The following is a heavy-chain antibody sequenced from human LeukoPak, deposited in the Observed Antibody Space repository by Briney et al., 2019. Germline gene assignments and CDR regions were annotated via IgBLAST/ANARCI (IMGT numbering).Heavy chain of an antibody. CDR2: ISGSGGST. J-gene: IGHJ3*02. D-gene: IGHD6-19*01. CDR1: GFTFSSYG. CDR3: AKERDSSGWYDAFDI. Sequence: GGSLRLSCAASGFTFSSYGMSWVRQAPGKGLEWVSAISGSGGSTYYADSVKGRLTISRDNSKNTLYLQMNSLRAEDTAVYYCAKERDSSGWYDAFDIWGQGTMVTVSS. V-gene: IGHV3-23*01.